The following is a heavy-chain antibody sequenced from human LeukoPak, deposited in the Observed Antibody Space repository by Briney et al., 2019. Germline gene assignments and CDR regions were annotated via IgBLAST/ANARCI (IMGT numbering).Heavy chain of an antibody. J-gene: IGHJ5*02. CDR2: VFHRGTT. V-gene: IGHV4-38-2*02. CDR3: VRDGYYGSGSPGWFGP. CDR1: GYSINSAFY. Sequence: SETLSLTCTVSGYSINSAFYWGWIRVPPGKGLEWIGSVFHRGTTYYNSSLKSRVNISIDTSKNQFSLKLNSLTAEDTAMYYCVRDGYYGSGSPGWFGPWGPGTLVIVSA. D-gene: IGHD3-10*01.